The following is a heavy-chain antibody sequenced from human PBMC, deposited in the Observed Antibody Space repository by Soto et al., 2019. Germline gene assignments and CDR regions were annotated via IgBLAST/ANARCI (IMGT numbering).Heavy chain of an antibody. Sequence: GGSLRLSCAASGFTFSSYSMNWVRQAPGKGLEWVSSISSSSSYIYYADSVKGRFTISGDNAKNSLYLQMNSLRAEDTAVYYCAKQLGATGWFDPWGQGTLVTV. V-gene: IGHV3-21*01. D-gene: IGHD1-26*01. CDR2: ISSSSSYI. CDR3: AKQLGATGWFDP. J-gene: IGHJ5*02. CDR1: GFTFSSYS.